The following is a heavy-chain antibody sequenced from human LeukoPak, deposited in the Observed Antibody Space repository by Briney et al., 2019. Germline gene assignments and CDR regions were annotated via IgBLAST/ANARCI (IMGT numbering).Heavy chain of an antibody. D-gene: IGHD3-22*01. Sequence: GGSLRLSRATSGFTFSDYYMSWIRQAPGKGLEWVSYISSSGSTIYYADSVKGRFTISRDNAKNSLYLQMNSLRAEDTAVYYCARGVTMIVVVTLGFDYWGQGTLITVSS. CDR1: GFTFSDYY. V-gene: IGHV3-11*01. CDR3: ARGVTMIVVVTLGFDY. J-gene: IGHJ4*02. CDR2: ISSSGSTI.